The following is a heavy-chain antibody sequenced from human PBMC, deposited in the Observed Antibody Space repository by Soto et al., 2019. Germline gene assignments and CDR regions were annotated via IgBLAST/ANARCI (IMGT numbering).Heavy chain of an antibody. V-gene: IGHV2-5*02. CDR1: GFSLSTTGMG. CDR2: IYWDGEK. Sequence: QITLKESGPTLVKPTQTLTLTCTFSGFSLSTTGMGVGWIRQPPGKALEWLALIYWDGEKRYSPSLKSRLTIPKDTSTNQVVLTMTNMDPVDTATYYCAHRPWYAFEPWGQGILVTVSS. D-gene: IGHD6-13*01. J-gene: IGHJ5*02. CDR3: AHRPWYAFEP.